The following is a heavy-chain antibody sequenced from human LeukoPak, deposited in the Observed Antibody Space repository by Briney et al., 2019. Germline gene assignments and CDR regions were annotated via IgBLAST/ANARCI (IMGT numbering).Heavy chain of an antibody. CDR3: ARQNDFRLDY. D-gene: IGHD3-3*01. CDR1: GYTFSSYW. V-gene: IGHV5-51*01. CDR2: IYPGDSDT. J-gene: IGHJ4*02. Sequence: GESPRISCKGSGYTFSSYWIGWVRQMPGKGLEWMGIIYPGDSDTRYSPSLQGQVTISVDTSIGTAYLQWSSLKASDTAIYYCARQNDFRLDYWGQGTLVTVSS.